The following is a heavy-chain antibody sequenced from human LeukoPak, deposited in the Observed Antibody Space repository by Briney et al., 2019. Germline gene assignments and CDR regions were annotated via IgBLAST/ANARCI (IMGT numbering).Heavy chain of an antibody. D-gene: IGHD4-17*01. CDR3: AKTVTIPAYYYYGMDV. CDR1: GFTFSSYA. V-gene: IGHV3-30-3*01. CDR2: ISYDGSNK. J-gene: IGHJ6*02. Sequence: GRSLRLSCAASGFTFSSYAMHWFRQAPGKGLEWVAVISYDGSNKYYADSVKGRFTISRDNSKNTLYLQMNSLRAEDTAVYYCAKTVTIPAYYYYGMDVWGQGTTVTVSS.